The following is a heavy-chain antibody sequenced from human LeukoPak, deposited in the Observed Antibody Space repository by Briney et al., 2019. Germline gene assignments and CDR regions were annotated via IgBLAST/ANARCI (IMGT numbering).Heavy chain of an antibody. D-gene: IGHD3-9*01. V-gene: IGHV3-23*01. CDR2: ISGSGGST. Sequence: GGSLRLSCAASGFTFSSYAMSWVRQAPGMGLEWVSAISGSGGSTYYADSVKGRFTISRDNSKNTLYLQMNSLRAEDTAVYYCAIFRSGYYYGMDVWGQGTTVTVSS. CDR3: AIFRSGYYYGMDV. CDR1: GFTFSSYA. J-gene: IGHJ6*02.